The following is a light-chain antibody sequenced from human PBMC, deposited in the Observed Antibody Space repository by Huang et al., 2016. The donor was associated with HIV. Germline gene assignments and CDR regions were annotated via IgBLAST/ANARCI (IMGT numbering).Light chain of an antibody. CDR3: QQRSNWPRFT. CDR1: QSVSSP. V-gene: IGKV3-11*01. J-gene: IGKJ3*01. Sequence: EIVLTQSPATLSLSPGERATLSCRASQSVSSPLAWYQQKPGQAPRLLIYDAANRGTGSPARFSGSGSGTDFTLTISNLEPEDFAVYYCQQRSNWPRFTFGPGTKVDIK. CDR2: DAA.